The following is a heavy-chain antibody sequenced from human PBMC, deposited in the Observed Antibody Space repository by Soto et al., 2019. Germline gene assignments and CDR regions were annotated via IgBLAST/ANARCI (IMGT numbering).Heavy chain of an antibody. D-gene: IGHD3-10*01. J-gene: IGHJ6*02. CDR1: GFTFSIYS. Sequence: EVQVVESGGGLVQPGGSLKISCAASGFTFSIYSMNWVRQAPGKGLEWISYISSSSSTIYYADSVKGRFTISRDNAKNSLYLQMNSLRAEDTAVYYCATYYGSVSYFPDHYYNGMDVWGQGTTVTVSS. CDR2: ISSSSSTI. V-gene: IGHV3-48*01. CDR3: ATYYGSVSYFPDHYYNGMDV.